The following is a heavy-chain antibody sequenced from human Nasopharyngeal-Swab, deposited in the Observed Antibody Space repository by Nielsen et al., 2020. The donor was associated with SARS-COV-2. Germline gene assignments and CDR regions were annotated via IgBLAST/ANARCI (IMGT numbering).Heavy chain of an antibody. CDR2: ISSSSSYI. V-gene: IGHV3-21*01. J-gene: IGHJ3*02. Sequence: IRQPPGKGLEWVSSISSSSSYIYYADSVKGRFTISRDNAKNSLYLQMNSLRAEDTAVYYCARDNDAFDIWGQGTMVTVS. CDR3: ARDNDAFDI.